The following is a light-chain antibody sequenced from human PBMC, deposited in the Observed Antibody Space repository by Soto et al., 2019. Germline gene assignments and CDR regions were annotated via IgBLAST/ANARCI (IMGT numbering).Light chain of an antibody. CDR1: SSDIGGYNY. CDR3: CPYTSSADLV. J-gene: IGLJ3*02. Sequence: QSVLTQPASVSGAPGQSITISCSGSSSDIGGYNYVSWYQHHPGKVPKVMIYEVSNRPSGVSDRFTGSKSGNTASLTISGLQAEDEADYYCCPYTSSADLVFGGGTKLTVL. CDR2: EVS. V-gene: IGLV2-14*01.